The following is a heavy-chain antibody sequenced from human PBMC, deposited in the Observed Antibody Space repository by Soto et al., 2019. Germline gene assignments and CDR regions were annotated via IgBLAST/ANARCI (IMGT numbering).Heavy chain of an antibody. CDR1: GGSISSGGYS. D-gene: IGHD2-15*01. Sequence: QLQLQESGSGLVKPSQTLSLTCAVSGGSISSGGYSWSWIRQPPGKGLEWIGYIYNSGSTYYNPSLKSRGTISVDMSKNPFPMKLSSVTAADTAVYYCARGQVVAAQHWGQGTLVTVSS. V-gene: IGHV4-30-2*01. CDR2: IYNSGST. J-gene: IGHJ4*02. CDR3: ARGQVVAAQH.